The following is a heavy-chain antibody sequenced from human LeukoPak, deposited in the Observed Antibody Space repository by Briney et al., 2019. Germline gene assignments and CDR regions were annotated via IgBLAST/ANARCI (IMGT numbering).Heavy chain of an antibody. J-gene: IGHJ4*02. CDR1: GDSISSGDYY. V-gene: IGHV4-61*02. Sequence: SETLSLTCTVSGDSISSGDYYWSWIRQPAGKVLEWIGRISSSGSTNYNPSLKSRVTISVDTSKNQFSLKLSSVTAADTAVYYCARDSPSGSSDYWGQGTLVTVSS. CDR3: ARDSPSGSSDY. CDR2: ISSSGST. D-gene: IGHD1-26*01.